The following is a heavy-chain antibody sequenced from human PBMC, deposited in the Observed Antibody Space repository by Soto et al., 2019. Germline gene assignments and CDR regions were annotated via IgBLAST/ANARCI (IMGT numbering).Heavy chain of an antibody. V-gene: IGHV3-48*02. Sequence: GGSLRLSCAASGFTFSSYSMNWVRQAPGKGLEWVSYISSSSSTIYYADSVKGRFTISRDNAKNSLYLQMNSLRDEDTAVYYCARVMVSIAARGYDPTLYYYGMDVWGQGTTVTVSS. D-gene: IGHD6-6*01. J-gene: IGHJ6*02. CDR2: ISSSSSTI. CDR1: GFTFSSYS. CDR3: ARVMVSIAARGYDPTLYYYGMDV.